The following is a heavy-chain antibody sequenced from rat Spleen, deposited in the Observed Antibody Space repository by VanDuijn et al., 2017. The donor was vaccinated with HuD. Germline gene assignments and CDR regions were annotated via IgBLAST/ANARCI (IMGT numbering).Heavy chain of an antibody. CDR2: ISYDGSST. D-gene: IGHD1-1*01. CDR1: GFTFSDYY. J-gene: IGHJ2*01. V-gene: IGHV5-22*01. Sequence: EVQLVESGGGLVQPGRSLKLSCAASGFTFSDYYMAWVRQAPTKGLEWVATISYDGSSTYYRDSVKGRFTISRDSAKSTLYLQRNSLRPEDTATYFCARRSGDVFNYWGQGVMVTVSS. CDR3: ARRSGDVFNY.